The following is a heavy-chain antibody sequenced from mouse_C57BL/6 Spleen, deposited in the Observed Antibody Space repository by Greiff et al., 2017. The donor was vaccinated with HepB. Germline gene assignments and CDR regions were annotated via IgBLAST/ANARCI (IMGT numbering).Heavy chain of an antibody. Sequence: QVQLQQSGAELVRPGASVKLSCKASGYTFTDYYINWVKQRPGQGLEWIARIYPGSGNTYYNEKFKGKATLTAEKSSSTAYMQLSSLTSEDSAVYFCARGGYGNYEMDYWGQGTSVTVSS. CDR1: GYTFTDYY. J-gene: IGHJ4*01. CDR3: ARGGYGNYEMDY. CDR2: IYPGSGNT. D-gene: IGHD2-10*02. V-gene: IGHV1-76*01.